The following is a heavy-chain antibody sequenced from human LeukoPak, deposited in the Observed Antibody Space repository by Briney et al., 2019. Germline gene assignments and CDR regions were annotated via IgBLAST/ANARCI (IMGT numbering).Heavy chain of an antibody. J-gene: IGHJ4*02. V-gene: IGHV4-34*01. CDR2: INHSGST. CDR1: GGSFSGYY. D-gene: IGHD1-26*01. CDR3: ARGWVVGATIDY. Sequence: SKTLSLTCAVYGGSFSGYYWSWIRQPPGKGLEWIGEINHSGSTNYNPSLKSRVTISVDTSKNQFSLKLSSVTAADTAVYYCARGWVVGATIDYWGQGTLVTVSS.